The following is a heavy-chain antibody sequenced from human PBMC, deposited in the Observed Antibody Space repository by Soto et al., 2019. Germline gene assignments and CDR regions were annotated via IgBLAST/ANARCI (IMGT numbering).Heavy chain of an antibody. V-gene: IGHV3-11*01. CDR1: GFIFSDYY. J-gene: IGHJ4*02. CDR3: ARVGYINSSAELDF. D-gene: IGHD6-6*01. CDR2: ISRGERSV. Sequence: QVHLVESGGGWVKPGGSLTLSCAGSGFIFSDYYMSWIRQAPGKGLEWMAYISRGERSVYYADSVKGRFTISRDNAKDSLFLLLISLRVDDTAVYYCARVGYINSSAELDFLGQGNLVTVSS.